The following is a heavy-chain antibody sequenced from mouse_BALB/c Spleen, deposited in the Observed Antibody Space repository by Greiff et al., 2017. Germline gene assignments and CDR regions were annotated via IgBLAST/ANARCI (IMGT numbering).Heavy chain of an antibody. D-gene: IGHD2-2*01. J-gene: IGHJ4*01. CDR2: ISSGGSYT. Sequence: EVKVVESGGGLVKPGGSLKLSCAASGFTFSSYTMSWVRQTPEKRLEWVATISSGGSYTYYPDSVKGRFTISRDNAKNTLYLQMSSLKSEDTAMYYCTRYGYDVGDAMDYWGQGTSVTVSS. CDR3: TRYGYDVGDAMDY. V-gene: IGHV5-6-4*01. CDR1: GFTFSSYT.